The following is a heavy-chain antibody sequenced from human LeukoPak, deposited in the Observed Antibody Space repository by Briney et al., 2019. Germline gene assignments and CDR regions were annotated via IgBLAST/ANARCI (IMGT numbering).Heavy chain of an antibody. CDR2: INPNSGGT. J-gene: IGHJ3*02. V-gene: IGHV1-2*02. CDR1: GYTFTGYY. CDR3: ARTYYDFWSGYDAFDI. Sequence: ASVKVSCKASGYTFTGYYMHWVRQAPGQGLEWMGWINPNSGGTNYAQKFQGRVTMTRDTPISTAYMELSRLRSDVTAVYYCARTYYDFWSGYDAFDIWGQGTMVTVSS. D-gene: IGHD3-3*01.